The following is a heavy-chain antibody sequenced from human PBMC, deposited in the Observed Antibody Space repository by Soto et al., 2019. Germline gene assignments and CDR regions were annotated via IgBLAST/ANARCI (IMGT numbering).Heavy chain of an antibody. CDR3: ARGEWKPAQWYFHL. Sequence: EVQLVESGGGLVQPGRSLRLSCAASGFSLDDYAIHWVRQAPGKGLEWVSGISWNSGTIDYADSVQGRFTISGDIAKNSLDLQMDSLRPEDTALYFCARGEWKPAQWYFHLWGRGTPVTVYS. CDR1: GFSLDDYA. D-gene: IGHD3-16*01. J-gene: IGHJ2*01. V-gene: IGHV3-9*01. CDR2: ISWNSGTI.